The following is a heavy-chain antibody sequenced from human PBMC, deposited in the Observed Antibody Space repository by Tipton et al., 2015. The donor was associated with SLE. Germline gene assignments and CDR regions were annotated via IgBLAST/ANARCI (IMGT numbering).Heavy chain of an antibody. D-gene: IGHD3-10*01. V-gene: IGHV1-18*01. CDR1: GYTFTRYA. CDR3: TRVALVRGIIIGLIDN. J-gene: IGHJ4*02. Sequence: QLVQSGAEVKKPGASVIVSCKSSGYTFTRYAINWVRQAPGQGLEWMGWISPYNGRTNYAQNLRGRVTMTTDTSTGVAYMELRNLRSDDTAVYYCTRVALVRGIIIGLIDNWGQGTLVTVSS. CDR2: ISPYNGRT.